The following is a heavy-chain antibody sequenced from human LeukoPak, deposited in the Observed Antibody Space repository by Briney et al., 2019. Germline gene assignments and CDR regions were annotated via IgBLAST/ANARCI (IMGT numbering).Heavy chain of an antibody. V-gene: IGHV3-23*01. D-gene: IGHD3-10*01. CDR1: GFTFSSYG. CDR3: ARVIAGSGSYYFDY. J-gene: IGHJ4*02. Sequence: GGTLRLSCAASGFTFSSYGMSWVRQAPGKGLEWVSAVSGSGGSTYYADSVKGRFTISRDNSKNTLYLQMNSLRAEDTAVYYCARVIAGSGSYYFDYWGQGTLVTVSS. CDR2: VSGSGGST.